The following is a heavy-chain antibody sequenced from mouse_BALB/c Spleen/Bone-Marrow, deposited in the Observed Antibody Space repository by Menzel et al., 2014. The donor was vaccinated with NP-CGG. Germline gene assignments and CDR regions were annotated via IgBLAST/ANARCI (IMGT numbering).Heavy chain of an antibody. V-gene: IGHV2-6-7*01. CDR3: AREPHYYAMDY. Sequence: VKLVESGPGLVAPSQGLSIPCTVSGFSLTGYGVNWVRQPPGKGLEWLGMIWGDGSTDYNSAPKSRLSISKDNSKSQVFLKMNSLQTDDTARYYCAREPHYYAMDYWGQGTSVTVSS. J-gene: IGHJ4*01. CDR1: GFSLTGYG. CDR2: IWGDGST.